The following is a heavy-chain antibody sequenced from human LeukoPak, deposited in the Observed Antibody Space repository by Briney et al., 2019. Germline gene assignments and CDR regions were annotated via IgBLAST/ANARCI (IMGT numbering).Heavy chain of an antibody. Sequence: SETLSLTCTVSGGSISRYYWRWIRQPPGQGLEGIGYIYYCGSTNYNPSLKSRVTISVDTSKNQFSLKLSSVTAADTAVYYCAREGHYYDSSGRDYYYGMDVWGQGTTVTVSS. CDR2: IYYCGST. CDR1: GGSISRYY. D-gene: IGHD3-22*01. CDR3: AREGHYYDSSGRDYYYGMDV. J-gene: IGHJ6*02. V-gene: IGHV4-59*01.